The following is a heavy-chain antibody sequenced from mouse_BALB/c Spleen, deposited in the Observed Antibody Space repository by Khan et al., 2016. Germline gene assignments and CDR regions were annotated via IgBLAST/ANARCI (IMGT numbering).Heavy chain of an antibody. Sequence: QVQLKQSGPELKKPGETVKISCKASGYTFTNYGMNWVKQAPGKGLKWMGWINTNTGEPTYAEEFKGRFAFSLETSASTAYLQINNLKNEDTATXFCAEDYYGSNWFAYWGQGTLVTVSA. CDR3: AEDYYGSNWFAY. V-gene: IGHV9-3*02. J-gene: IGHJ3*01. D-gene: IGHD1-1*01. CDR2: INTNTGEP. CDR1: GYTFTNYG.